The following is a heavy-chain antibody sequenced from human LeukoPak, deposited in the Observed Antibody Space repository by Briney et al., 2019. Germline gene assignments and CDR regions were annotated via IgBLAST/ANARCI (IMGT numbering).Heavy chain of an antibody. V-gene: IGHV3-21*01. CDR1: GFTFSSYS. CDR3: ARDHPGYSGYVQDY. Sequence: PGGSLRLSCAASGFTFSSYSMNWVRQAPGKGLEWVSFISSTSNYINYADSAKGRFTISRDNAKNSLYLQMNSLGAEDTALYYCARDHPGYSGYVQDYWGQGALITVSS. D-gene: IGHD5-12*01. J-gene: IGHJ4*02. CDR2: ISSTSNYI.